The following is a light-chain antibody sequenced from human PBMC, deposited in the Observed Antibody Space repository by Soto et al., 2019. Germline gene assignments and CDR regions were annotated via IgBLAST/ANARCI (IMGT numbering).Light chain of an antibody. CDR1: QSLLHSNGYNY. V-gene: IGKV2-28*01. J-gene: IGKJ3*01. Sequence: DIVMTQSPLSLSVTPGEPASISCRSSQSLLHSNGYNYLDWYLQKPGQSPQLLIYLGSNRASGVPDRFSGSGSDTDFTLKISRVEAEDVGVYYCMQALQTPRFTFGPGTKVDIK. CDR2: LGS. CDR3: MQALQTPRFT.